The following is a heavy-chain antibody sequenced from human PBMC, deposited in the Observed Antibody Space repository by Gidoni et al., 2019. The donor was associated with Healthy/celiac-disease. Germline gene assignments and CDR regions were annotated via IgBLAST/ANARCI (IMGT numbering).Heavy chain of an antibody. Sequence: QVQLQESGPGLVKPSQTLSLPCPVSGGSISSGGYYWRWIRQHPGKGLEWIGYIYYSGSTYYNPSLKSRVTISVDTSKNQFSLKLSSVTAADTAVYYCATQDHGDAFDIGGQGTMVTVSS. D-gene: IGHD2-15*01. J-gene: IGHJ3*02. V-gene: IGHV4-31*03. CDR1: GGSISSGGYY. CDR2: IYYSGST. CDR3: ATQDHGDAFDI.